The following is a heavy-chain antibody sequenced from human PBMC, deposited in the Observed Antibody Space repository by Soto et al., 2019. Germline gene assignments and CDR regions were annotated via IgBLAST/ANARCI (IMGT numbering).Heavy chain of an antibody. CDR2: IYPGDSDT. CDR1: GYSFTIYW. Sequence: GESLKISCKGSGYSFTIYWIGWVRQMPGKGLEWMGIIYPGDSDTRYSPSFQGQVTISADKSISTAYLQWSSLKASDTAMYYCXRLRGYSYGYYYYGMDVWGQGTTVTVSS. D-gene: IGHD5-18*01. CDR3: XRLRGYSYGYYYYGMDV. V-gene: IGHV5-51*01. J-gene: IGHJ6*02.